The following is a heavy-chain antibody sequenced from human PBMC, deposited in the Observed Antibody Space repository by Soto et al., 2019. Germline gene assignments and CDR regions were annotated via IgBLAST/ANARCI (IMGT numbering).Heavy chain of an antibody. CDR1: GYSFTSYW. V-gene: IGHV5-51*01. CDR3: ARRVETATIPQSNWYFDD. D-gene: IGHD6-25*01. CDR2: IYPGDSDT. Sequence: PGESLKISCKGSGYSFTSYWIGWVRQMPGKGLEWMGIIYPGDSDTRYSPSFQGQVTISADKSISTAYLQWSSLKASDTAMYYCARRVETATIPQSNWYFDDWGQGTLVTVSS. J-gene: IGHJ4*02.